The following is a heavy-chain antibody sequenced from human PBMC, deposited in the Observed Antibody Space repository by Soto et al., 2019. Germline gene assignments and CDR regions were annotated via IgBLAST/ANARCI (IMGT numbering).Heavy chain of an antibody. D-gene: IGHD6-13*01. CDR3: AKDDRFMAGYPSFDY. CDR2: ISGSGGST. Sequence: GGSLRLSCAASGFTFSSYAMSWVRQAPWKGLEWVSAISGSGGSTYYADSVKGRFTISRDNSKNTLYLQMNSLRAEDTAVYYCAKDDRFMAGYPSFDYWGQGTLVTVSS. CDR1: GFTFSSYA. V-gene: IGHV3-23*01. J-gene: IGHJ4*02.